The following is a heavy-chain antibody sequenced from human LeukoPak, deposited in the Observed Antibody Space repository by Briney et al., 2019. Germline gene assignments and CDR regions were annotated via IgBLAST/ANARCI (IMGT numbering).Heavy chain of an antibody. CDR2: VSYSGRP. J-gene: IGHJ6*03. Sequence: SETLSLTCTVSGGSVGSSPYYWAWVRQPPGRELDWIGSVSYSGRPSYTPSLESRVAISVDTSKNQFFLKFNSVTAADTAVYYCASNSGRDYVWGSYRYQDYYYYMDVWGKGTTVTISS. CDR3: ASNSGRDYVWGSYRYQDYYYYMDV. V-gene: IGHV4-39*07. CDR1: GGSVGSSPYY. D-gene: IGHD3-16*02.